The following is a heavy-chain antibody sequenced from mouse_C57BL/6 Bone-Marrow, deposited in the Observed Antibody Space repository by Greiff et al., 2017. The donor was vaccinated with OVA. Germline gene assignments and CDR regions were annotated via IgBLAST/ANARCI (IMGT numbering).Heavy chain of an antibody. J-gene: IGHJ2*01. CDR2: IYPENGAT. V-gene: IGHV14-4*01. CDR3: TTEWGYVDY. CDR1: GFTIKGDC. Sequence: VQLQESGAELVRPGASVKFSCTASGFTIKGDCMHWVKQRPEQGLEWIGWIYPENGATEYAAKFKGKATITADTSSNTAYLQLSSLTTEYTAVYYGTTEWGYVDYWGQGTTLTVSA.